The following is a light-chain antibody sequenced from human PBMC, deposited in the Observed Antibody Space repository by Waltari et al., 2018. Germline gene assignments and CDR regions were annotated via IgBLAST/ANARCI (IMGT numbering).Light chain of an antibody. J-gene: IGLJ3*02. CDR3: QSYDITNWV. CDR2: EDN. Sequence: NFMLTQPHSVSESPGKTVTISCTRSGASIASNYVQWYQQRPGSAPTTVIYEDNLRPSGVPDRFSGSVDSSSNSASLTISGLRTDDEADYYCQSYDITNWVFGGGTKLTVL. V-gene: IGLV6-57*04. CDR1: GASIASNY.